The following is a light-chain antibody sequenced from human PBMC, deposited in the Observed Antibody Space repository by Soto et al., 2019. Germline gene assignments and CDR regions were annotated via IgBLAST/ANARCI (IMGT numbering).Light chain of an antibody. CDR1: QSVSSN. CDR3: QQYNNWPPT. CDR2: GAS. V-gene: IGKV3-15*01. J-gene: IGKJ1*01. Sequence: EIVMTQSPATLYVSPGERATLSCRASQSVSSNLAWYQQNTGQAPRLLIYGASTRATGIQSRFSGSGSGTEFTLTISSLQSEDFAVYYCQQYNNWPPTFGQGTKVEIK.